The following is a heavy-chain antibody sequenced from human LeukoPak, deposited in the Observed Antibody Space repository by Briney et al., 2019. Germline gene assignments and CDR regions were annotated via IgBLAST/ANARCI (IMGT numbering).Heavy chain of an antibody. Sequence: SETLSLTCTVSGGSINNYYWSWIRQSPGKGLEWIGDTYYGGSTKYNPSLKSRVTISLDTSKNQFSLKLSSVTAADTAVYYCARGGINNWFDPWGQGTLVTVSS. CDR3: ARGGINNWFDP. CDR1: GGSINNYY. J-gene: IGHJ5*02. V-gene: IGHV4-59*01. D-gene: IGHD3-16*01. CDR2: TYYGGST.